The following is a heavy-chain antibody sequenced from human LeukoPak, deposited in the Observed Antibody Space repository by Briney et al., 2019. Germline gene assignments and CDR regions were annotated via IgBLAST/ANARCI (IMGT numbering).Heavy chain of an antibody. CDR1: GYTFTSNY. J-gene: IGHJ4*02. Sequence: ASVKVSCKALGYTFTSNYMHWVRQASGQGREWMGVISPSGGSTTYAQKFQGRVTMTRNTSISTAYMELSSLRSEDTAVYYCARGLTGDSSGYYAGSYWGQGTLVTVSS. CDR3: ARGLTGDSSGYYAGSY. V-gene: IGHV1-46*01. CDR2: ISPSGGST. D-gene: IGHD3-22*01.